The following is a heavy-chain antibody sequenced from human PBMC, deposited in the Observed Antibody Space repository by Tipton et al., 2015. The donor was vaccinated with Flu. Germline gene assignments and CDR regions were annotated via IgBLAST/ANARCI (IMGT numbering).Heavy chain of an antibody. Sequence: LRLSCAVYGGSFSGYYWSWIRQPPGKGLEWIREINHSGSTNYNPSLKSRVTISVDTSKNQFSLKLSSVTAADTAVYYCARRGGYFIPDDYWGQGTLVTVSS. CDR1: GGSFSGYY. D-gene: IGHD3-22*01. V-gene: IGHV4-34*01. J-gene: IGHJ4*02. CDR2: INHSGST. CDR3: ARRGGYFIPDDY.